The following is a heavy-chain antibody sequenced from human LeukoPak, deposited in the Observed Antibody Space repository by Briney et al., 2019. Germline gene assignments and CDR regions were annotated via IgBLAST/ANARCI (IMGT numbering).Heavy chain of an antibody. Sequence: PGGSLRLSCAASGFTFSSYDIHWVRQAPGKGLEWVAVIRYDGSNKYYADSVKGRFTISRDNSKNTLYLQMNSLRAEDTAMYYCARGFSSGWYGGDAFDIWGQGTMVTVSS. CDR3: ARGFSSGWYGGDAFDI. J-gene: IGHJ3*02. CDR2: IRYDGSNK. D-gene: IGHD6-19*01. CDR1: GFTFSSYD. V-gene: IGHV3-33*01.